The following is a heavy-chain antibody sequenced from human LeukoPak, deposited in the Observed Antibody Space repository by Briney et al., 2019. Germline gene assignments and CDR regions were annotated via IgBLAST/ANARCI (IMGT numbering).Heavy chain of an antibody. CDR3: AKSRLSGINDAFDI. Sequence: GGSLRLSCAASGFTFSTFAMIWVRQPPGKGLEWVSSIFPSGGEIHYADSVRGRFTISRDNSKSTLSLQMNSLRAEDTALYYCAKSRLSGINDAFDIWGQGTMVTVSS. CDR1: GFTFSTFA. CDR2: IFPSGGEI. V-gene: IGHV3-23*01. D-gene: IGHD3-3*01. J-gene: IGHJ3*02.